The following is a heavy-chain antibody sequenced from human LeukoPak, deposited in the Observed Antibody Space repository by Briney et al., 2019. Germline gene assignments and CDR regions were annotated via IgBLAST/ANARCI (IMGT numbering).Heavy chain of an antibody. CDR3: ARDVRNWNYGRFDP. V-gene: IGHV4-30-4*08. CDR2: IYYRGST. D-gene: IGHD1-7*01. Sequence: SETLSLTCTVSGGSISSGDYYWSWIRQPPGKGLEWIGYIYYRGSTYYNPSLKSRVTISVDTSKNQFSLKLSSVTAADTAVYYCARDVRNWNYGRFDPWGQGTLVTVSS. CDR1: GGSISSGDYY. J-gene: IGHJ5*02.